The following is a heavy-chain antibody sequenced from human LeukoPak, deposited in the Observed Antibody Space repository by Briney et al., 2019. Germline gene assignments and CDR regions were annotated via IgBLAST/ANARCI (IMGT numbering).Heavy chain of an antibody. CDR3: TTELDVRPNHY. CDR1: GFTFSNAW. V-gene: IGHV3-15*01. J-gene: IGHJ4*02. CDR2: IKSKTDGGTT. Sequence: GGSLRLSCAASGFTFSNAWMSWVRQAPGKGLEWVGRIKSKTDGGTTDYAAPVKGRFTISRDDSKNTLYLQMNSLKGEDTAVYYCTTELDVRPNHYWGQGTLVTVSS. D-gene: IGHD1-14*01.